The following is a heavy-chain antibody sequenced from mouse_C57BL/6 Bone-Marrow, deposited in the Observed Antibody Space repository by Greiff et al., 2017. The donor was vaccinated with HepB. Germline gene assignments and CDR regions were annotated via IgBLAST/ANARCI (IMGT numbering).Heavy chain of an antibody. Sequence: EVQRVESGAELVRPGASVKLSCTASGFNIKDDYMHWVKQRPEQGLEWIGWIDPENGDTEYASKFQGKATITADTSSNTAYLQLSSLTSEDTAVYYCTTRMFAYWGQGTLVTVSA. CDR3: TTRMFAY. CDR1: GFNIKDDY. V-gene: IGHV14-4*01. J-gene: IGHJ3*01. CDR2: IDPENGDT.